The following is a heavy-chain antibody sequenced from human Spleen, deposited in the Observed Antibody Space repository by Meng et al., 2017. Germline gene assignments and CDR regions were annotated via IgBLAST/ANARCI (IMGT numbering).Heavy chain of an antibody. Sequence: SETLSLTCTVSGGSINSSSYYWGWIRQPPGKGLEWIGSIYYSGSTYYNPSLKTRVTISVDTSKNQFSLKLSSVTAADTAVYYCTSSITMVRGVQNFDYWGQGTLVTVSS. CDR2: IYYSGST. V-gene: IGHV4-39*07. D-gene: IGHD3-10*01. J-gene: IGHJ4*02. CDR3: TSSITMVRGVQNFDY. CDR1: GGSINSSSYY.